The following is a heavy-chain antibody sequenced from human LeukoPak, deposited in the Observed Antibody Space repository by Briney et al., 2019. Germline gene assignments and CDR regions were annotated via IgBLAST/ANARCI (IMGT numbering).Heavy chain of an antibody. CDR2: VSYLGNDK. CDR1: GFTFRDYA. Sequence: PGRSLRLSCAASGFTFRDYAMHWVRQAPGKGLEWVAVVSYLGNDKYYADSVKGRFTISRDNSNNTLYLQINSLRTDDTGVYYCARPLERRLIHYFGFWGPGTLVTVSS. CDR3: ARPLERRLIHYFGF. D-gene: IGHD6-25*01. J-gene: IGHJ4*02. V-gene: IGHV3-30-3*01.